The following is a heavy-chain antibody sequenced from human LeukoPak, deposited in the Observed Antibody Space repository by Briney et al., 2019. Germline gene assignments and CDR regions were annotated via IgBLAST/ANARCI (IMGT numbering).Heavy chain of an antibody. Sequence: GGSLRLSCAASGFTFSSYEMNWVRQAPGKGLEWVSYISSSGSTIYYADSVKGRFTISRDNAKNSLYLQMNSLRAEDTAVYYCARGHTVLLWFGELPDALDIWGQGTMVTVSS. CDR3: ARGHTVLLWFGELPDALDI. V-gene: IGHV3-48*03. CDR1: GFTFSSYE. CDR2: ISSSGSTI. J-gene: IGHJ3*02. D-gene: IGHD3-10*01.